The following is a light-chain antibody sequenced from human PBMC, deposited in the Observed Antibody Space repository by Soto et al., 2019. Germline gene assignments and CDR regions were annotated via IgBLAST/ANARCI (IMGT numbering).Light chain of an antibody. J-gene: IGKJ4*01. V-gene: IGKV1-6*01. CDR2: AAS. CDR1: QDIRND. CDR3: LQEYNYPLT. Sequence: ALQMTQSPSSLSASVGDRVTITCRASQDIRNDLGWYQQKPGKAPKLLIYAASSLESGVPSRFSGSGSGTDFTLTISSLQPEDFASYFCLQEYNYPLTFGGGTKVELK.